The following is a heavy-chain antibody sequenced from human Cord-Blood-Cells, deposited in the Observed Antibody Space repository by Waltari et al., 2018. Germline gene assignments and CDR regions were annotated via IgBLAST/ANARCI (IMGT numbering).Heavy chain of an antibody. J-gene: IGHJ4*02. CDR3: ARHPYHGSGSYSFDY. V-gene: IGHV4-39*07. Sequence: QLQLQESGPGLVKRSETLSLTCTVSGGSISSSRSYWGWIRQPPGKGLEWIGSIYYSGSTYYNPSLKSRVTISVDTSKNQFSLKLSSVTAADTAVYYCARHPYHGSGSYSFDYWGQGTLVTVSS. CDR1: GGSISSSRSY. D-gene: IGHD3-10*01. CDR2: IYYSGST.